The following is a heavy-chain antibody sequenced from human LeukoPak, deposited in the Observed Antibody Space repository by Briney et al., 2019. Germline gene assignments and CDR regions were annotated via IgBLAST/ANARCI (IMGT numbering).Heavy chain of an antibody. CDR3: AKDDYGYYYYMDV. CDR2: IWYDGSNK. Sequence: PGGSVRLSCAASGFTFSSYGMHWVRQAPGKGLEWVAVIWYDGSNKYYADSVKGRFTISRDNSKNTLYLQMNSLRAEDTAVYYCAKDDYGYYYYMDVWGKGTPVTVSS. V-gene: IGHV3-33*06. J-gene: IGHJ6*03. D-gene: IGHD4-17*01. CDR1: GFTFSSYG.